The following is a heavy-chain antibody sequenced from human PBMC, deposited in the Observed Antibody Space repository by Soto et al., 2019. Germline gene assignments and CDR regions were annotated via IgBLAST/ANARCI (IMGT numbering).Heavy chain of an antibody. J-gene: IGHJ3*01. D-gene: IGHD6-19*01. V-gene: IGHV1-69*02. Sequence: QVQLVQSGAEVKKPGSSVQVSCKASGGTFSSYTISWVRQAPGQGLEWMGRIIPILGIANYAQKFQGRVTITADKAQSTAYMELSSLRSEGTAVYYCASLGWATWGQGTMVTVSS. CDR2: IIPILGIA. CDR1: GGTFSSYT. CDR3: ASLGWAT.